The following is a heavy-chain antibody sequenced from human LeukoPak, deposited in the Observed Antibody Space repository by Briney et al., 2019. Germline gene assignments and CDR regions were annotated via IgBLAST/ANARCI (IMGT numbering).Heavy chain of an antibody. Sequence: GGSLRLSCEASGFTLSTYSMNWVRQAPGKGLEWVAVIWYDGSNREYVDSVKGRFTISRDNSKNTLYLQLNRLRAEDTAVYYCVRRGAGDTFDIWGQGTMVTVSS. CDR2: IWYDGSNR. D-gene: IGHD6-13*01. V-gene: IGHV3-33*08. J-gene: IGHJ3*02. CDR1: GFTLSTYS. CDR3: VRRGAGDTFDI.